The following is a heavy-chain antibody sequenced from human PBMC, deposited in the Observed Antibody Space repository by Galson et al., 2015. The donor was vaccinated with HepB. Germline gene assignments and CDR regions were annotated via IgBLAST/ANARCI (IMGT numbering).Heavy chain of an antibody. CDR2: INPSGGST. V-gene: IGHV1-46*01. J-gene: IGHJ6*02. CDR1: GYTFTSYY. CDR3: ARTRLLRGRSIAVMDV. D-gene: IGHD3-3*01. Sequence: SVKVSCKASGYTFTSYYMHWVRQAPGQGLEWMGIINPSGGSTSYAQKFQGRVTMTRDTSISTAYMELSSLRSEDTAVYYCARTRLLRGRSIAVMDVWGQGTTVTVSS.